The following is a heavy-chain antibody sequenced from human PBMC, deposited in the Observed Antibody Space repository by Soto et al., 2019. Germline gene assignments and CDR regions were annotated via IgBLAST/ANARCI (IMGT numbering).Heavy chain of an antibody. D-gene: IGHD3-10*01. CDR1: RYSFASYA. J-gene: IGHJ4*02. CDR2: INAGNGNT. V-gene: IGHV1-3*01. CDR3: AGEGRCYYDSGIPPRPNYFDY. Sequence: VKVSCKASRYSFASYARRSLRQATGKRLEWMGWINAGNGNTKYSQKFQGRVTITRDTSTSTANMEMRSLTYDDTAGYYCAGEGRCYYDSGIPPRPNYFDYWGQGSLVTVSS.